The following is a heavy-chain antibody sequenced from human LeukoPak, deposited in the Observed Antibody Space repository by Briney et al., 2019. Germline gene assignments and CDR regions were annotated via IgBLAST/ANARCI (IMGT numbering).Heavy chain of an antibody. V-gene: IGHV4-39*01. Sequence: PSETLSLTCTVSGDSISSSRRSWGWIRQPPGKGLEWIGSISYSGSTYYNPSLKTRVTMSVDTSENQFSLKLSSVTAADSTVYYCVRIYCTSTSCYGDSYYGMDVWGQGTTVTVSS. J-gene: IGHJ6*02. CDR1: GDSISSSRRS. D-gene: IGHD2-2*01. CDR2: ISYSGST. CDR3: VRIYCTSTSCYGDSYYGMDV.